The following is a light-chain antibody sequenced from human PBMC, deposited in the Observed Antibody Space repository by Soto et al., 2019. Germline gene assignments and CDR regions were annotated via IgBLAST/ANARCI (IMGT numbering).Light chain of an antibody. CDR3: QHYNNWPRT. Sequence: EIVMTQSPATLSVSPGERATLSCRASQSVSSNLAWYQQKPGQAPRLLIFGSSTRATGIPARFSGRWSGTGFTPTIIRLQSEDFASYYCQHYNNWPRTFGQGTKVEIK. CDR1: QSVSSN. CDR2: GSS. J-gene: IGKJ1*01. V-gene: IGKV3-15*01.